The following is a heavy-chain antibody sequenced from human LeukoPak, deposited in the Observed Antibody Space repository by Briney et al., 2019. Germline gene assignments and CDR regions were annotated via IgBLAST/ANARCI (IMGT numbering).Heavy chain of an antibody. CDR2: ISYDGSNK. D-gene: IGHD1-26*01. CDR3: AKVGYSGSYYSYFDF. Sequence: GGSLRLSCAASGFSSGNYTMHWVRQAPGKGLEWVAVISYDGSNKNYADSVKGRFTISRDSSKNTLYLQMNSLRAEDTAVYYCAKVGYSGSYYSYFDFWGQGTLVTVSS. CDR1: GFSSGNYT. V-gene: IGHV3-30-3*01. J-gene: IGHJ4*02.